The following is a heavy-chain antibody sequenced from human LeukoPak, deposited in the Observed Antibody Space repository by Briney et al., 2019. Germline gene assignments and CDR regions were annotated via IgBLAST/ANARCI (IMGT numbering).Heavy chain of an antibody. D-gene: IGHD4/OR15-4a*01. CDR2: IYHSGST. V-gene: IGHV4-4*02. CDR1: GGSISSSNW. J-gene: IGHJ6*02. Sequence: SETLSLTCAVSGGSISSSNWWSWVRQPPGKGLEWIGEIYHSGSTNYNPSLKSRVTISLDTSKNQFSLKLRSVTAADTAVYYCATGAPRGMDVWGQGTAVTVSS. CDR3: ATGAPRGMDV.